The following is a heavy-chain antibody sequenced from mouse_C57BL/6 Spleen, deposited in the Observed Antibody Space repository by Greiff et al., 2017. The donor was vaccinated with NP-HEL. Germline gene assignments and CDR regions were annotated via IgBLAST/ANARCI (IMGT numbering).Heavy chain of an antibody. CDR2: INPNNGGT. CDR1: GYTFTDYY. V-gene: IGHV1-26*01. J-gene: IGHJ2*01. Sequence: EVQLQQSGPELVKPGASVKISCKASGYTFTDYYMNWVKQSPGKSLEWIGDINPNNGGTSYNQKFKGKATLTVDKSSSTAYMELRSLTSEDSAVYYGARPPCYYGSSYLDDWGQGTTLTVSS. D-gene: IGHD1-1*01. CDR3: ARPPCYYGSSYLDD.